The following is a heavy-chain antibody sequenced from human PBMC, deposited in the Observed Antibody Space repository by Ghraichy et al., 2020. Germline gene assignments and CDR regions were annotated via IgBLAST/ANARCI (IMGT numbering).Heavy chain of an antibody. CDR2: ISSSTTTI. CDR1: GFTFSTYS. CDR3: ARDLNSSIVVVPAAFDY. J-gene: IGHJ4*02. D-gene: IGHD2-2*01. V-gene: IGHV3-48*02. Sequence: GESLNISCAASGFTFSTYSMNWVRQAPGRGLEWVSYISSSTTTIYYADSVKGRFTISRDNAKNSLYLQMNSLRDEDTAVYYCARDLNSSIVVVPAAFDYWGQGTLVTVSS.